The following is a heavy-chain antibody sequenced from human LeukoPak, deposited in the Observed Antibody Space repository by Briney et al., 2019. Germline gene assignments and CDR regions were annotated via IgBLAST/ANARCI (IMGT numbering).Heavy chain of an antibody. V-gene: IGHV4-31*03. CDR2: IYFSAIT. D-gene: IGHD6-13*01. Sequence: TLSLTCSVSGDSMSRGGSLGSWIRQHPARVLGRIGYIYFSAITYYNPSPKSRVTISVDTTKNQFCLKLGSVTAADTAVYYCARVGGASSSWYCDYCGQRTLGTVSS. CDR3: ARVGGASSSWYCDY. J-gene: IGHJ4*02. CDR1: GDSMSRGGSL.